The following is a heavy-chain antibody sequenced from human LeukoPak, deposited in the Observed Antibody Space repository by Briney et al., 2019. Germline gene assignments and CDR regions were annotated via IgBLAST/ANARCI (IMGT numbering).Heavy chain of an antibody. V-gene: IGHV4-59*01. CDR3: ARGGTVRNGMDV. J-gene: IGHJ6*02. CDR1: GGSMKSYY. CDR2: IYYSGST. D-gene: IGHD1-26*01. Sequence: PSETLSLTCTVSGGSMKSYYWNWIRQPPGKGLEWIGYIYYSGSTNYNPSLKSRVTISVDTSRNQFSLKLSSVTAADTAVYYCARGGTVRNGMDVWGQGTTVTVSS.